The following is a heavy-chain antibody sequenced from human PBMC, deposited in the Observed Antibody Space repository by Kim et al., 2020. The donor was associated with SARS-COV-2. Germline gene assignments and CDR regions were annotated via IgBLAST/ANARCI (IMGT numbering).Heavy chain of an antibody. J-gene: IGHJ4*02. V-gene: IGHV4-30-2*01. CDR2: LSSSWRS. Sequence: VAGGSRQKLECSWCWIRQPPGRGLEWVGYLSSSWRSFSNPSFTSRVTISADRSKNHFSLTLASVTAADTAVYYCARVIRAAALVDWGQGTLAT. CDR3: ARVIRAAALVD. D-gene: IGHD6-25*01. CDR1: GGSRQKLECS.